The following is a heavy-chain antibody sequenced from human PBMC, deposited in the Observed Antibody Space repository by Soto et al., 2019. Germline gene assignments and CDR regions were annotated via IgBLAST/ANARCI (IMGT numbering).Heavy chain of an antibody. Sequence: RLSCAASRFTFSSHAMSWVRQAPGMGLEWVSAIRSSDGSTFYADSVKGRFTISRDNSKNSLYLQMNSLRAEDTAVYYCAKAYYCDSSGPPAGAFDIWGQGTMVTVSS. CDR1: RFTFSSHA. D-gene: IGHD3-22*01. CDR2: IRSSDGST. J-gene: IGHJ3*02. CDR3: AKAYYCDSSGPPAGAFDI. V-gene: IGHV3-23*01.